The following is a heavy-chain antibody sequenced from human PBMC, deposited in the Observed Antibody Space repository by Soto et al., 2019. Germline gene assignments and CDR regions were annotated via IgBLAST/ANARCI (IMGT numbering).Heavy chain of an antibody. CDR2: TSAYNGNT. V-gene: IGHV1-18*01. D-gene: IGHD6-19*01. CDR1: GYTFTSYG. J-gene: IGHJ6*02. CDR3: ARRQWLVGGYYYGMDV. Sequence: ASVKVSCKASGYTFTSYGISWVRQAPGQGLEWMGWTSAYNGNTNYAQKLQGRVTMTTDTSTSTAYMELRSLRSDDTAVYYCARRQWLVGGYYYGMDVWGQGTTVTVSS.